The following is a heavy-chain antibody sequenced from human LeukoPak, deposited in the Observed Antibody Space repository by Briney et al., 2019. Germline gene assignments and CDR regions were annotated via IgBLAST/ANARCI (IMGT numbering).Heavy chain of an antibody. D-gene: IGHD2-2*02. J-gene: IGHJ4*02. CDR3: ARVQRYCSSTSCYRSFDY. Sequence: ASVKVSCKASGYTFTGYYMHWVRQAPGQGLEWMGWINPNSGSTNYAQKFQGRVTMTRDTSISTAYMELSRLRSDDTAVYYCARVQRYCSSTSCYRSFDYWGQGTLVTVSS. CDR1: GYTFTGYY. CDR2: INPNSGST. V-gene: IGHV1-2*02.